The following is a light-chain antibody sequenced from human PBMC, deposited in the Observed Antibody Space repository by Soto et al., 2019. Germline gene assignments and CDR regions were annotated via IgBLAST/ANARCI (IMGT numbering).Light chain of an antibody. Sequence: DIQMTQSPSTLSASVGDRVTITCRASQSISNWLAWYQQKPGKAPKLLIYKASTLESGVPSRFSGSGYGKEFTLPRSSLQPDDFATYFCQQYNSYWYTFGQGTKLDIK. CDR1: QSISNW. V-gene: IGKV1-5*03. CDR2: KAS. CDR3: QQYNSYWYT. J-gene: IGKJ2*01.